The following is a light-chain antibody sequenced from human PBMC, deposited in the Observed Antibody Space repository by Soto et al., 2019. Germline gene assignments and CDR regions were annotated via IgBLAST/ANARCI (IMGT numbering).Light chain of an antibody. Sequence: DIQMTQSPSTLSASVGDRDTITCRASQSISSWLAWYQQKPGKAPKLLIYDASNLESGVPSRFSGSGSGTEFTLTISSLQPDDFATYYCQQYNFYAWTFGQGTKV. V-gene: IGKV1-5*01. CDR1: QSISSW. J-gene: IGKJ1*01. CDR3: QQYNFYAWT. CDR2: DAS.